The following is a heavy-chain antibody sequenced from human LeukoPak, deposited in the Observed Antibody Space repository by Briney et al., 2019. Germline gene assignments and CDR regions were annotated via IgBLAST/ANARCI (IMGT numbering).Heavy chain of an antibody. J-gene: IGHJ4*02. V-gene: IGHV4-4*07. CDR1: GGSISSYY. D-gene: IGHD6-6*01. Sequence: SETLSLTCTVSGGSISSYYWSWIRQPAGKGLEWIGLIYTSGSTYYNPSLKSRVTISVDTSKNQFSLKLSSVTAADTAVYYCARLVSSIAAPRVFDYWGQGTLVTVSS. CDR3: ARLVSSIAAPRVFDY. CDR2: IYTSGST.